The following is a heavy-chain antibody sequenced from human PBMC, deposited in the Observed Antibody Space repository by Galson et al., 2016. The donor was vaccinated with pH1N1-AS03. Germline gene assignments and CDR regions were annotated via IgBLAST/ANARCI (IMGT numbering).Heavy chain of an antibody. D-gene: IGHD3-3*01. CDR1: GFTFSIYA. J-gene: IGHJ5*02. V-gene: IGHV3-23*01. Sequence: SLRLSCAASGFTFSIYAMHWVRQAPGKGLEWVSGVGGVDGSLWYAESVKGRFTVSRDNSKGTLVLQMNSLRADDTAVYSCARGSGSPHWFDPWGQGTLVTVSS. CDR2: VGGVDGSL. CDR3: ARGSGSPHWFDP.